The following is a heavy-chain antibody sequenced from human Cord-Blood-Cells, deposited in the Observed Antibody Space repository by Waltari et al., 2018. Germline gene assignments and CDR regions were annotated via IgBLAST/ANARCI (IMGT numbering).Heavy chain of an antibody. J-gene: IGHJ3*02. D-gene: IGHD2-2*01. CDR3: ARASSLYCSSNSCYDAFDI. Sequence: HVQLQQWGAGLLKPSETLSLTCAVYGGSLSGYYWSWIREPPGKGLEWIGEINHSGSTKSNPSVKSRVTISVGTSKTQFSLKLSSVTAADTAVYYCARASSLYCSSNSCYDAFDIWGQGTMVTVSS. CDR2: INHSGST. V-gene: IGHV4-34*01. CDR1: GGSLSGYY.